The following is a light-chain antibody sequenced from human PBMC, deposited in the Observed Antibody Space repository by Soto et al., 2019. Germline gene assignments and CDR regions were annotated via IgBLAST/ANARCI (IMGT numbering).Light chain of an antibody. V-gene: IGKV3-20*01. CDR2: DAS. J-gene: IGKJ1*01. CDR3: QQYGRSSGT. CDR1: QSVSSNY. Sequence: ESVLTQSPGTLSLSPGERATLSCRASQSVSSNYLAWYQQKPGQAPRLLIYDASTRATGIPDRFSGSGSGTDFTLTISRLEPEDFAVYYCQQYGRSSGTFGQGTKVDIK.